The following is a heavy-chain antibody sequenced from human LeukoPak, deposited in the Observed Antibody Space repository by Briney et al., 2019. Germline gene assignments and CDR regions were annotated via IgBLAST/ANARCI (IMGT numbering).Heavy chain of an antibody. J-gene: IGHJ4*02. D-gene: IGHD3-10*01. CDR1: GFTFSSYW. CDR3: ARAGQEWFGELGFDQ. V-gene: IGHV3-7*01. Sequence: GGSLRLSCAASGFTFSSYWMSWVRQAPGKGLEWVANIKQDGSVKYYVDSVKGRFTISRDNAKNSLYLQTNSLRAEDTAVYYCARAGQEWFGELGFDQWGQGNLVIVSS. CDR2: IKQDGSVK.